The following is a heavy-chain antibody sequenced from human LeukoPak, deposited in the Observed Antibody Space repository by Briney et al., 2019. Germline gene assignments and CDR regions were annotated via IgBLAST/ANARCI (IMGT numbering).Heavy chain of an antibody. D-gene: IGHD3-10*01. Sequence: AQTLSLTCTVSGDSISGSDDFWSWIRQPPGKGLEWIGYIYHSGSTYYNPSLKSRVTISVDRSKNQFSLKLSSVTAADTAVYYCAREAVTMDREDFDYWGQGTLVTVSS. CDR3: AREAVTMDREDFDY. V-gene: IGHV4-30-2*01. CDR2: IYHSGST. CDR1: GDSISGSDDF. J-gene: IGHJ4*02.